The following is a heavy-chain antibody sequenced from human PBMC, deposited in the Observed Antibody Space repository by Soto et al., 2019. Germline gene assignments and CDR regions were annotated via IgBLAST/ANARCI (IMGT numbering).Heavy chain of an antibody. CDR3: ARQRWRYGEADN. D-gene: IGHD4-17*01. J-gene: IGHJ4*02. CDR1: GGSVGDSNYY. V-gene: IGHV4-39*01. CDR2: VHYDHST. Sequence: QLQLQQSGPGLVKPAETLFLSCTVSGGSVGDSNYYWGWIRQSPGKALQWIGNVHYDHSTHSTPSLESRLTISIDTLNNKFSLKLTSVIAADTAVYYCARQRWRYGEADNWGQGTLVTVSS.